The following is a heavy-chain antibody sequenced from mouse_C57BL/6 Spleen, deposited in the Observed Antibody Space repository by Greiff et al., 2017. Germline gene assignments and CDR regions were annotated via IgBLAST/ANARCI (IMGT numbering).Heavy chain of an antibody. V-gene: IGHV1-80*01. Sequence: VQLQQPGAELVKPGASVKISCKASGYAFTSYWMNWVKQRPGKGLEWIGQIYPGDGDTNYNGKFKGKATLTADKSSSTAYMQLSSLTSEDSAVYFCARAPITTVVARAMDYWGQGTSVTVSS. CDR3: ARAPITTVVARAMDY. D-gene: IGHD1-1*01. CDR1: GYAFTSYW. J-gene: IGHJ4*01. CDR2: IYPGDGDT.